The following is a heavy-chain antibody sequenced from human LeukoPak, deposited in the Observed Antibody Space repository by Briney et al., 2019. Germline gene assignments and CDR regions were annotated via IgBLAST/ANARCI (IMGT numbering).Heavy chain of an antibody. CDR2: IYHSGST. D-gene: IGHD3-3*01. V-gene: IGHV4-38-2*01. CDR1: GYSISSGYY. Sequence: KPSETLSLTCAVSGYSISSGYYWGWIRQPPGKGLEWIGSIYHSGSTYYNPSLKSRVTISVDTSKNQFSLKLSSVTAADTAVYYCARLPTYYDFWSGYYYFDYWGQGTLVTVSS. J-gene: IGHJ4*02. CDR3: ARLPTYYDFWSGYYYFDY.